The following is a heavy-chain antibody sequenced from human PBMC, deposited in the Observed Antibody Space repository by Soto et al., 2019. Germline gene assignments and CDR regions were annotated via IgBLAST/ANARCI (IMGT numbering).Heavy chain of an antibody. CDR2: INDTGNI. V-gene: IGHV4-34*01. CDR3: ARGLILWFGELSRRGGYYYYMDV. D-gene: IGHD3-10*01. Sequence: QVQLQQWGAGLLKPSETLSLTCAVYGGSFSGYQWTWIRQTPGKGLEWIGEINDTGNINYNPSLKSRVTIFIDTPQEQISLNLGPGTAAATAVYYCARGLILWFGELSRRGGYYYYMDVWGKGTTVTVSS. CDR1: GGSFSGYQ. J-gene: IGHJ6*03.